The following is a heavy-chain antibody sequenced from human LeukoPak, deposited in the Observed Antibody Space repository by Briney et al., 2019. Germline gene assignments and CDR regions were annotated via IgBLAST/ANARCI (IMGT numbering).Heavy chain of an antibody. CDR2: ISGSGGST. D-gene: IGHD6-13*01. CDR3: AKDWDSSSW. CDR1: GFTFSDCS. Sequence: GGSLRLSCAASGFTFSDCSMNWVRQAPGKGLEWVSAISGSGGSTYYADSVKGRFTISRDNPKNTLYLQMNSLRAEDTAVYYCAKDWDSSSWWGQGTLVTVSS. J-gene: IGHJ4*02. V-gene: IGHV3-23*01.